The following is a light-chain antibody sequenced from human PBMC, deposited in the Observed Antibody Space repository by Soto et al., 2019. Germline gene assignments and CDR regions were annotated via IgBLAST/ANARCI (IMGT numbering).Light chain of an antibody. CDR3: QQRSNLPYT. CDR2: DAS. V-gene: IGKV3-11*01. J-gene: IGKJ2*01. CDR1: QSVSNF. Sequence: EVVLTQSPVALSLSPGARVTLSCRASQSVSNFLAWYQQKPGQPPRLLIYDASTGASGIPARFSGSGSGTDFTLTISSLEPEDFAVYYCQQRSNLPYTFGQGTKLEIK.